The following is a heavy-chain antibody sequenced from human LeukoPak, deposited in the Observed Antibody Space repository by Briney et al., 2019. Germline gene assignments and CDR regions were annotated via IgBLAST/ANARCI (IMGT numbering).Heavy chain of an antibody. Sequence: GGSLRLSCAASGFTFSSYSVNWVRQAPGKGLEWVSSISSSSSYIYYADSVKGRFTISRDNAKSSLYLQMNSLRAEDTAVYYCAREITSSGSFDYWGQGTQVTVSS. CDR1: GFTFSSYS. D-gene: IGHD3-22*01. CDR3: AREITSSGSFDY. J-gene: IGHJ4*02. CDR2: ISSSSSYI. V-gene: IGHV3-21*01.